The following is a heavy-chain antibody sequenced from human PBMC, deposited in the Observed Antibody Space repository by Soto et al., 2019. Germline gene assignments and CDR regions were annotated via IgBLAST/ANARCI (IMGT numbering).Heavy chain of an antibody. J-gene: IGHJ4*02. CDR2: IGAGSDTI. CDR1: GFTFRNFG. Sequence: EVQLVESGGGLVQPGGSLRLSCTASGFTFRNFGMNWVRQAPGKGLEWVSYIGAGSDTILYADSVKGLFTISRDDARNSLFLQMNSLRDEDTAVYYCARGEEVGYWGQGTLVTVSA. CDR3: ARGEEVGY. D-gene: IGHD2-21*01. V-gene: IGHV3-48*02.